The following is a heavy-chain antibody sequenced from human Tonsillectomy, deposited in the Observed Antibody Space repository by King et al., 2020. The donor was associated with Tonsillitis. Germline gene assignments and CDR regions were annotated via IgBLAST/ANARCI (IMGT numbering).Heavy chain of an antibody. J-gene: IGHJ5*02. CDR1: GGSISSYY. CDR3: ARVELPYNWFDP. Sequence: HVQLQESGPGLVKPSETLSLTCTVSGGSISSYYWRLIRQPPGKGLEWVGDIFYLGSTNHNPSLKSRVTISVDTSKNQFSLKLSSVTAADTAVYYCARVELPYNWFDPWGQGTLVTVSS. CDR2: IFYLGST. D-gene: IGHD1-7*01. V-gene: IGHV4-59*01.